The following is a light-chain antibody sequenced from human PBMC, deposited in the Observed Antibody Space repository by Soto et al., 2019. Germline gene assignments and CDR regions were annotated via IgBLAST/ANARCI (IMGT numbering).Light chain of an antibody. Sequence: EIVLTQSPGALSLSPGERATLSCRASQTFSNSYLAWYQQKPGQAPRLLIYDASTRATGIPDRFSGSGSGTDFTLTISRLEPEDFAVYSCQQYGVSPNTFGQGTNVEVK. V-gene: IGKV3-20*01. CDR1: QTFSNSY. J-gene: IGKJ1*01. CDR3: QQYGVSPNT. CDR2: DAS.